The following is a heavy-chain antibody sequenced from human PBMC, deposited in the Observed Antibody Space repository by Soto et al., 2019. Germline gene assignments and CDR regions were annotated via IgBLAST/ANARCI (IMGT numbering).Heavy chain of an antibody. J-gene: IGHJ6*02. V-gene: IGHV4-39*02. CDR3: ARYQLPPLDYYYGMDV. D-gene: IGHD2-2*01. CDR2: IYSSGST. CDR1: GGSISSSRYY. Sequence: SQTLSLTCTVSGGSISSSRYYWGWIRQPPGEGLEWIGSIYSSGSTYYNPALKSRVTISVDTSKNHLALKLRSVTAADPAVDYRARYQLPPLDYYYGMDVWGQGTTVTVSS.